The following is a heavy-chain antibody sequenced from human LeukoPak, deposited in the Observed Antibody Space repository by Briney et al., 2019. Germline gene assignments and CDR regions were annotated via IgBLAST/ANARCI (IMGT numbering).Heavy chain of an antibody. V-gene: IGHV4-34*01. CDR2: INHRGST. J-gene: IGHJ3*02. Sequence: SETLSLTCAVYGGSFSGYNWSCTRQPPGKGLEWIGEINHRGSTNYNPSLKSRVTISVDTSKNQFSLKLNSVTAADTAVYYCAREISWSRGASDIWGRGTMVTVSS. CDR3: AREISWSRGASDI. D-gene: IGHD6-13*01. CDR1: GGSFSGYN.